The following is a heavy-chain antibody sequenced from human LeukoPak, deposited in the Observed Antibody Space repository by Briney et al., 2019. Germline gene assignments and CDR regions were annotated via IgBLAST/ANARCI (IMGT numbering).Heavy chain of an antibody. CDR2: IYPGDSDT. J-gene: IGHJ3*02. Sequence: GESLKISCKGSGYSFTNYWIGWVRQMPGKGLEWMGIIYPGDSDTRYSPSFQGQVTISADKSTSTAYLQWSSLKAPETAMYYCARRDGRALDIWGQGTTVTVSS. V-gene: IGHV5-51*01. D-gene: IGHD2-21*02. CDR1: GYSFTNYW. CDR3: ARRDGRALDI.